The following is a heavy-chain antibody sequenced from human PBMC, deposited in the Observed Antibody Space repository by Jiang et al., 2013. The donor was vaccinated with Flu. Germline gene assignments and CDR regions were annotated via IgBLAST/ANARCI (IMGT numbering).Heavy chain of an antibody. D-gene: IGHD2-15*01. V-gene: IGHV1-46*01. CDR2: INPSVGST. Sequence: SGAEVKKPGASVKVSCKASGYTFTSYYMHWVRQAPGQGLEWMGIINPSVGSTTYTQKFQGRVTMTRDTPTSTAYMELSSPRSEDTAVYYCATAPGAAVYYYGMDVWGQGTTVTVSS. J-gene: IGHJ6*02. CDR1: GYTFTSYY. CDR3: ATAPGAAVYYYGMDV.